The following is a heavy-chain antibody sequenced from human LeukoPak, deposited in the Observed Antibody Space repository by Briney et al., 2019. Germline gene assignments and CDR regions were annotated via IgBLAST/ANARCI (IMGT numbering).Heavy chain of an antibody. J-gene: IGHJ5*02. CDR1: GGSISSGGYY. CDR2: IYYSGST. V-gene: IGHV4-31*03. CDR3: ARERAAGWFDP. Sequence: PSETLSLTCTVSGGSISSGGYYWSWLRQHPGTGLEWIGYIYYSGSTYYNPSLKSRVTISVDTSKNQFSLKLSSVTAADTAVYYCARERAAGWFDPWGQGTLVTVSS. D-gene: IGHD6-25*01.